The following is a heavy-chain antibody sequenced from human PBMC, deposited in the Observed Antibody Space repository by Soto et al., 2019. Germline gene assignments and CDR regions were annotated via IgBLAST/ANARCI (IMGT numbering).Heavy chain of an antibody. Sequence: GGSLRLSCAASGFTVSSNYMSWVRQAPGKGLEWVSVIYSGGSTYYADSVKGRFTISRDNSKNTLYLQMNSLRAEDTAVYYCARAGTSVAVAGTPFDYWGQGTLVTVSS. D-gene: IGHD6-19*01. J-gene: IGHJ4*02. CDR2: IYSGGST. V-gene: IGHV3-66*01. CDR3: ARAGTSVAVAGTPFDY. CDR1: GFTVSSNY.